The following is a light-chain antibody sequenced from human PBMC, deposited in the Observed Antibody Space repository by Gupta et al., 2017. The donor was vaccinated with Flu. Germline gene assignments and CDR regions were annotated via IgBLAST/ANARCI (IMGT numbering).Light chain of an antibody. CDR1: QSVGAY. J-gene: IGKJ4*01. Sequence: VILQSPATLSVSPGERAILSCRASQSVGAYLAWSQQKPGQAPRLLVYGASTRATGIPARFSGSGSGTEFTLTISSLQSEDSAIYYCQQYTAWPLTFGGGTKVEIK. CDR3: QQYTAWPLT. V-gene: IGKV3-15*01. CDR2: GAS.